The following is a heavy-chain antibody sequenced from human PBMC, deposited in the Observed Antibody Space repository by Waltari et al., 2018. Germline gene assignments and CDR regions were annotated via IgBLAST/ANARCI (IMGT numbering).Heavy chain of an antibody. J-gene: IGHJ3*02. CDR1: GGSFSGYS. Sequence: QVQLQQWGAGLLKPSETLSLTCAVYGGSFSGYSWSWIRQPPGKGLEWIGEINHSGSTNYNPSLKSRVTISVDTSKNQFSLKLSSVTAADTAVYYCARDGYNQKAFDIWGQGTKVTVSS. CDR3: ARDGYNQKAFDI. D-gene: IGHD5-12*01. CDR2: INHSGST. V-gene: IGHV4-34*01.